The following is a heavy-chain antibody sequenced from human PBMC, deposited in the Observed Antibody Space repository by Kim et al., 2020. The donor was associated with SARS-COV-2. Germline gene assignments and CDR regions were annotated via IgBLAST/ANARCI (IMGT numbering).Heavy chain of an antibody. D-gene: IGHD4-17*01. CDR3: ARPSTVGTSIDY. J-gene: IGHJ4*02. V-gene: IGHV5-51*01. Sequence: RYSLSFQGQVTISADKSISTAYLQWSSLKASDTAMYYCARPSTVGTSIDYWGQGTLVTVSS.